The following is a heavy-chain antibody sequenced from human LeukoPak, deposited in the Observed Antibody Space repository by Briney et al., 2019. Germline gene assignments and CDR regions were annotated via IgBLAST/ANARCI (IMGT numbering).Heavy chain of an antibody. V-gene: IGHV3-64D*09. CDR2: ISSNGGST. J-gene: IGHJ5*02. D-gene: IGHD6-13*01. CDR1: GFTFSSDA. Sequence: GGSLRLSCSASGFTFSSDAMHWVRQAPGQGLEYVSGISSNGGSTYYADSVKGRFTISRDNSKNTLYLQMSSLRPEDTAVYFRVKGGSSTWSWFDPWGQGTLVTVSS. CDR3: VKGGSSTWSWFDP.